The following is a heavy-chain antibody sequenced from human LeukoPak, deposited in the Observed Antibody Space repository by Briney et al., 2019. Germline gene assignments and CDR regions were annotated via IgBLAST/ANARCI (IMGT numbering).Heavy chain of an antibody. CDR2: ISPDGGTT. D-gene: IGHD3-9*01. J-gene: IGHJ4*02. CDR3: ARDLLTGREIRN. CDR1: GFTFSSYW. Sequence: GGSLRLSCAASGFTFSSYWLRWVHQAPGKGLGWFSRISPDGGTTGHAGSVKGRFTTTTDNAKNTLLPQMNTLRAEDTAVYYCARDLLTGREIRNWGQGTLVTVSS. V-gene: IGHV3-74*01.